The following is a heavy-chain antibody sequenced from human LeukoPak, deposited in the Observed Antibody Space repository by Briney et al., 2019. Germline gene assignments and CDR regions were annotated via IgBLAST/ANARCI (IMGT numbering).Heavy chain of an antibody. CDR1: GFIFGSYA. Sequence: GGSLRLSCAASGFIFGSYAMNWVRRVPGKGLEWVSSMSASGGSTYYADSVKGRFTISRDNSENTLYLQMSGLRAEDTAIYYCAKGTGDTAYYFDFWGQGVLVTVSS. CDR2: MSASGGST. J-gene: IGHJ4*02. CDR3: AKGTGDTAYYFDF. V-gene: IGHV3-23*01. D-gene: IGHD7-27*01.